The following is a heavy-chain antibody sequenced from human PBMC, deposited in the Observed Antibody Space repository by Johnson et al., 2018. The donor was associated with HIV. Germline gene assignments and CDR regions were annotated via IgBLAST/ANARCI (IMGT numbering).Heavy chain of an antibody. Sequence: QVQLVESGGGVVQPGRSLRLSCAASGFTFSSYAMHWVRQAPGKGLEWVAVISYDGSNKYYADSVKGRFTISRDNSKNTLYLQMNSLRAEDTAVYYCARDLLIAYWCGVCWDAFDIWGQGTMVTVSS. J-gene: IGHJ3*02. CDR1: GFTFSSYA. CDR3: ARDLLIAYWCGVCWDAFDI. CDR2: ISYDGSNK. D-gene: IGHD2-21*02. V-gene: IGHV3-30-3*01.